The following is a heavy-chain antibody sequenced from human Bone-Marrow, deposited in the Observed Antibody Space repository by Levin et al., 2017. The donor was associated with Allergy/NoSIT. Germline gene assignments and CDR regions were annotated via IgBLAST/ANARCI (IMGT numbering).Heavy chain of an antibody. V-gene: IGHV4-39*01. D-gene: IGHD2-21*01. CDR1: GASISRGDYY. J-gene: IGHJ6*03. CDR2: MYWRGST. Sequence: ASETLSLTCAVSGASISRGDYYWGWIRQPPGKGLEWIGIMYWRGSTYYNPSLRSRVTLSVDTSKNQLSLSLSSVSATDTALYYCVRSPVSHYSYYYYMDVWGEGTTVTVSS. CDR3: VRSPVSHYSYYYYMDV.